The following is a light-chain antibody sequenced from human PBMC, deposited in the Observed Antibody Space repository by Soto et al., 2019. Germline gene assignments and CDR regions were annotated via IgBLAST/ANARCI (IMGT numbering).Light chain of an antibody. CDR1: ISNIGSKY. CDR3: QSYDSSLSDPV. CDR2: GNS. Sequence: QSVLTQPPSASTTPGQRVTIFCSGGISNIGSKYVYWYQHLPGTAPKLLIYGNSNRPSGVPDRFSGSKSGTSASLAITGLQAEDEADYYCQSYDSSLSDPVFGGGTQLTVL. V-gene: IGLV1-40*01. J-gene: IGLJ2*01.